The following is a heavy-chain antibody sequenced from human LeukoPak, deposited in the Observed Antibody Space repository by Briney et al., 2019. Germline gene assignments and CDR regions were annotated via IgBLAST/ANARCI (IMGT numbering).Heavy chain of an antibody. Sequence: ASIKVSCKASGYTFTNYGFSWVRQAPGQGLEWMGWISTYSGNTNYAQQLQGRVTMTSDTSTSTVYMELRRLRTDDTAVYYCVRGYCRSTSCHEPPLYGMDVWGQGTTVTVS. CDR3: VRGYCRSTSCHEPPLYGMDV. CDR2: ISTYSGNT. V-gene: IGHV1-18*04. D-gene: IGHD2-2*01. J-gene: IGHJ6*02. CDR1: GYTFTNYG.